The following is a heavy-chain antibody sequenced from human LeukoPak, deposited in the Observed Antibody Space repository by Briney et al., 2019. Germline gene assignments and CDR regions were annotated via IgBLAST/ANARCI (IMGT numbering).Heavy chain of an antibody. CDR2: ISSNGDNT. Sequence: GGSLRLSCSVSGFTFSTYVMHWVRQAPGKGLEYVSAISSNGDNTYYADSVKGRFTISSDNSQNTLYLQMSSLRADDTAVYYCVRGTGYWGQGTLVTVSS. J-gene: IGHJ4*02. CDR3: VRGTGY. CDR1: GFTFSTYV. V-gene: IGHV3-64D*06.